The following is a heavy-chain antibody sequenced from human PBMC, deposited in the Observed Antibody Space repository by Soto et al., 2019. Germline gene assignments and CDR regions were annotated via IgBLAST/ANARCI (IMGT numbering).Heavy chain of an antibody. J-gene: IGHJ6*02. D-gene: IGHD3-16*01. CDR2: ISAYNGNT. CDR1: GYTFTSYC. V-gene: IGHV1-18*01. Sequence: GASVKVSCKASGYTFTSYCISWVRQAPGQGLERMGWISAYNGNTNYAQKLQGRVTMTTDTSTSTAYMELRSLRSDDTAVYYCARGFRGDYYYYGMDVWGQGTTVTVSS. CDR3: ARGFRGDYYYYGMDV.